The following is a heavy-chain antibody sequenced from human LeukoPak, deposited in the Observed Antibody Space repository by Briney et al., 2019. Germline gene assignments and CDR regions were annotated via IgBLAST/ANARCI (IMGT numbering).Heavy chain of an antibody. J-gene: IGHJ5*02. CDR1: GFTFISYS. CDR2: ISSSSSYI. CDR3: ARDRHDYSNYWFDP. Sequence: GGSLRLSCAASGFTFISYSMNWVRQAPGKGLEWVSSISSSSSYIYYADSVKGRFTISRDNAKNSLYLQMNSLRAEDTAVYYGARDRHDYSNYWFDPWGQGTLVTVSS. D-gene: IGHD4-11*01. V-gene: IGHV3-21*01.